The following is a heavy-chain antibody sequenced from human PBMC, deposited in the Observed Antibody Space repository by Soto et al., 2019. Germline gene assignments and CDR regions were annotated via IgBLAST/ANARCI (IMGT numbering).Heavy chain of an antibody. Sequence: QVQLVQSGAEVKKPGVSVKVSCKTSGYDFFKYNMHWVRQAPGQGLEWMGVINPNGGYTRHAQKFQGRVIMTRDTSSKIAYMELSGLTSADTAMYYCTRADSDVVILPDVRPLFDLWGQGALVTVSS. CDR3: TRADSDVVILPDVRPLFDL. CDR2: INPNGGYT. CDR1: GYDFFKYN. V-gene: IGHV1-46*01. J-gene: IGHJ4*02. D-gene: IGHD2-21*02.